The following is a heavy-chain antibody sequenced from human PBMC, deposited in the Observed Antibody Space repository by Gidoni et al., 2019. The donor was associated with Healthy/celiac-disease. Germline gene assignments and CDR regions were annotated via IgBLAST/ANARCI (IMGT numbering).Heavy chain of an antibody. Sequence: QVQLVESVGGVVQPGRSLRLSCAASGFPFSRSGLHWVRQAPGKGLEWVAVISYDGSNKYYADSVKGRFTISRDNSKNTLYLQMNSLRAEDTAVYYCAKAEGDYYDSSGDYVFDYWGQGTLVTVSS. CDR3: AKAEGDYYDSSGDYVFDY. J-gene: IGHJ4*02. CDR2: ISYDGSNK. CDR1: GFPFSRSG. D-gene: IGHD3-22*01. V-gene: IGHV3-30*18.